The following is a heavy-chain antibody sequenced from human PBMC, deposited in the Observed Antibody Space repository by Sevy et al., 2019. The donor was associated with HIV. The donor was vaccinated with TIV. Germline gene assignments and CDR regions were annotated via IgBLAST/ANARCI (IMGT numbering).Heavy chain of an antibody. Sequence: GGSLRLSCVVSGISFTTSGMHWVCQAPGKGLEWVAVISYHGRDKFYAESVKGRSTISRDNSKNMLYLQINSLRAEDTAVYYCAKDFTGYSGMDVWGQGTMVTVSS. V-gene: IGHV3-30*18. CDR2: ISYHGRDK. CDR3: AKDFTGYSGMDV. J-gene: IGHJ6*02. CDR1: GISFTTSG. D-gene: IGHD5-18*01.